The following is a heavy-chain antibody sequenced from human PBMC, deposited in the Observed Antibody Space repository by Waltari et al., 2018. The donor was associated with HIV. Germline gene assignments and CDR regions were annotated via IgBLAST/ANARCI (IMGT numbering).Heavy chain of an antibody. J-gene: IGHJ4*02. V-gene: IGHV4-34*01. CDR2: INHSGST. CDR3: ARALPYSSSWYLRRSSGWPNLPFDY. D-gene: IGHD6-13*01. CDR1: GGSFSGYY. Sequence: QVQLQQWGAGLLKPSETLSLTCAVYGGSFSGYYWSWIRQPPGKGLEWIGEINHSGSTNYNPSLKSRVTISVDTSKNQFSLKLSSVTAADTAVYYCARALPYSSSWYLRRSSGWPNLPFDYWGQGTLVTVSS.